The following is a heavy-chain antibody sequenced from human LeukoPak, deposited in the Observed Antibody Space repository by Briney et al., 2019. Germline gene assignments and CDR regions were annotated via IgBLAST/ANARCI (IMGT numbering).Heavy chain of an antibody. V-gene: IGHV3-74*01. Sequence: PGGSLRLSCAASGFTFSSYWMHWVRQAPGKGLVWVSRINSDGSSTSYADSVKGRFTISRDNAKNTLYLQMNSLRAEDTAVYYCARVSSSSWYYYYYGMDVWGQGTTVTVSS. D-gene: IGHD6-13*01. CDR3: ARVSSSSWYYYYYGMDV. CDR1: GFTFSSYW. CDR2: INSDGSST. J-gene: IGHJ6*02.